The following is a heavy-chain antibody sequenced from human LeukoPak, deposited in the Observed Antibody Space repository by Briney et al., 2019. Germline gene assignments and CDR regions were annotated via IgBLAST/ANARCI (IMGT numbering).Heavy chain of an antibody. CDR2: IFGSGNT. J-gene: IGHJ4*02. Sequence: SETPSLTCSVSGGSIRGDYWSWIRQPAGKGLEWIGRIFGSGNTNYNPSLKSRLTMSVDTSRNQFSLKLSSVTAADTAVYYCVRTFYGFWTGNGGWGQGTLVTVSS. CDR3: VRTFYGFWTGNGG. V-gene: IGHV4-4*07. CDR1: GGSIRGDY. D-gene: IGHD3/OR15-3a*01.